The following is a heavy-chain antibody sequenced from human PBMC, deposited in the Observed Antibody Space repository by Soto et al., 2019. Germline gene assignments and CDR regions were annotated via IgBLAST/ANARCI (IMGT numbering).Heavy chain of an antibody. Sequence: WGCRRRSGAAAGTTCSKAWMIWLRQPPGKGLDWVGRIKGRSEGQTSDYASSVKGRFTISRDDSKATVFLQMSRLKTEDTRVYSCGTEDCNPPDEYYALDVCRKRSTFDVGS. CDR3: GTEDCNPPDEYYALDV. D-gene: IGHD2-21*02. J-gene: IGHJ6*04. CDR2: IKGRSEGQTS. CDR1: GTTCSKAW. V-gene: IGHV3-15*01.